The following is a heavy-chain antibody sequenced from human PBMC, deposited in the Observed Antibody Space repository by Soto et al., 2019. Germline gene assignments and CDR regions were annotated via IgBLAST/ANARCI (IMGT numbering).Heavy chain of an antibody. CDR3: ARLIVVVTATDHDAFDI. CDR1: GFTFSNYA. V-gene: IGHV3-23*01. J-gene: IGHJ3*02. Sequence: GGSLRLSCAASGFTFSNYAMSWVRQAPGKGLEWVSVINSDGTTYYADSVKGRFSISRDNSKSTLCLQMNSLSVEDTAVYFCARLIVVVTATDHDAFDIWGQGTMVTVSS. CDR2: INSDGTT. D-gene: IGHD2-21*02.